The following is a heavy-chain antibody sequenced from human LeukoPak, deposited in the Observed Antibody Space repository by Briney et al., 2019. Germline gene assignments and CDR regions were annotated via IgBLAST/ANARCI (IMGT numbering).Heavy chain of an antibody. V-gene: IGHV3-9*01. CDR1: GFTLGDYD. CDR2: ISSNSGTI. CDR3: LTSSFDH. J-gene: IGHJ4*02. Sequence: GGSLRLSCAASGFTLGDYDIHWVRQAPGKGPEWVSSISSNSGTIAYADSVKGRSTVSRDNTKNSLYLQMNSLRVEDTALYYCLTSSFDHWGQGTLVTVSS.